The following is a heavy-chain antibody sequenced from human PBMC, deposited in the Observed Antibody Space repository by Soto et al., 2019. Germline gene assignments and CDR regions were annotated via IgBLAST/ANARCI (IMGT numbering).Heavy chain of an antibody. D-gene: IGHD6-19*01. J-gene: IGHJ4*02. CDR1: GYTFTSYG. V-gene: IGHV1-18*01. Sequence: ASVKVSCKASGYTFTSYGISWVRQAPGQGLEWMGWISAYNGNTNYAQKLQGRVTMTTDTSTSTAYMELRSLRSDDTAVYYCAILISSGWYFEYWGQGTLVTVSS. CDR2: ISAYNGNT. CDR3: AILISSGWYFEY.